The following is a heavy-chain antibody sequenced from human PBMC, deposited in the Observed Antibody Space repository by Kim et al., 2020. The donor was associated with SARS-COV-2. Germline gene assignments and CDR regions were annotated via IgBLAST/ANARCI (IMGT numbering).Heavy chain of an antibody. CDR2: MNPNSGNT. Sequence: ASVKVSCKASGYTFTSYDINWVRQATGQGLEWMGWMNPNSGNTGYAQKFQGRVTMTRNTSISTAYMELSSLRSEDTAVYYCARETRRITIFGVVTAPNYYYYYMDVWGKGTTVPVSS. CDR3: ARETRRITIFGVVTAPNYYYYYMDV. D-gene: IGHD3-3*01. J-gene: IGHJ6*03. V-gene: IGHV1-8*01. CDR1: GYTFTSYD.